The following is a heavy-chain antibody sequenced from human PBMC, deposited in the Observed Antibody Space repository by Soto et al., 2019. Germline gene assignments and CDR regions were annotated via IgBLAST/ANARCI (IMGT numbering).Heavy chain of an antibody. D-gene: IGHD2-2*01. V-gene: IGHV3-53*04. CDR3: ARDNSCSSTSCYYSQH. CDR2: IYSGGST. CDR1: GFTVSSNY. Sequence: EVQLVESGGGLVQPGGSLRLSCAASGFTVSSNYMSWVRQAPGKGLEWVSVIYSGGSTYYADSVKGRFTISRHNSKNTLYLQMNSLRAEDTAVYYCARDNSCSSTSCYYSQHWGQGTLVTVSS. J-gene: IGHJ1*01.